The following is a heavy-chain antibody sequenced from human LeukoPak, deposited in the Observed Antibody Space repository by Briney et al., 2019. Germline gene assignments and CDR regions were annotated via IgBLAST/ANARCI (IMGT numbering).Heavy chain of an antibody. D-gene: IGHD5-24*01. J-gene: IGHJ6*02. CDR1: GYTFTSYG. Sequence: ASVKVSCKASGYTFTSYGISWVRQAPGQGLEWMGWISAYNGSTNYAQKLQGRVTMTTDASTSTAYMELRSLRSDDTAVYYCARDRRWLQFYYYYGMDVWGQGTTVTVSS. CDR2: ISAYNGST. CDR3: ARDRRWLQFYYYYGMDV. V-gene: IGHV1-18*01.